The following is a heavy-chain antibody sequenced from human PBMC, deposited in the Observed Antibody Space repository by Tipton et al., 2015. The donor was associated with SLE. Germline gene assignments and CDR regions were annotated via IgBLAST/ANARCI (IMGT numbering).Heavy chain of an antibody. J-gene: IGHJ2*01. CDR1: GYSISSGYY. CDR3: ARLHGDNSGCWYFDL. Sequence: TLSLTCTVSGYSISSGYYWGWIRQPPGKGLEWIGSIYHSGSTYYNPSLKSRVTISVDTSKNQFSLKLSSVTAADTAVYYCARLHGDNSGCWYFDLWGRGTLVTVSS. V-gene: IGHV4-38-2*02. D-gene: IGHD4-23*01. CDR2: IYHSGST.